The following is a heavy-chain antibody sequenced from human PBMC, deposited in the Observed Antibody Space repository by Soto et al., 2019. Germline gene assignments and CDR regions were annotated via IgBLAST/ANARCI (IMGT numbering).Heavy chain of an antibody. D-gene: IGHD6-6*01. CDR1: GFTFSSYA. V-gene: IGHV3-23*01. CDR3: AKWGVAARPRRYYYYGMDV. J-gene: IGHJ6*02. CDR2: ISGSGGST. Sequence: QPGGSLRLSCAASGFTFSSYAMSWVRQAPGKGLEWVSAISGSGGSTYYADSVKGRFTISRDNSKNTLYLQMNSLRAEDTAVYYCAKWGVAARPRRYYYYGMDVWGQGTTVTVSS.